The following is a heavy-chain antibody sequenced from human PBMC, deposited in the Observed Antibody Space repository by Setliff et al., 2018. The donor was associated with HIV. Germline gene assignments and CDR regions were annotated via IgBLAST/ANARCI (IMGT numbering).Heavy chain of an antibody. J-gene: IGHJ4*02. Sequence: SETLSLTCGVSGYSLTSGYYWGWIRQPPGKGLEWIGSIHDSGRTYYNPDPSLTGRVTISLDTSKNQFSLKLAFVTAADTAVYYCARYSTLTTNFDYWGQGTLVTVSS. CDR2: IHDSGRT. D-gene: IGHD4-17*01. CDR1: GYSLTSGYY. V-gene: IGHV4-38-2*01. CDR3: ARYSTLTTNFDY.